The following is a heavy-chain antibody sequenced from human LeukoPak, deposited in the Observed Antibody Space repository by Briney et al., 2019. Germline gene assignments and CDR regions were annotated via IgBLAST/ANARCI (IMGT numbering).Heavy chain of an antibody. D-gene: IGHD2-8*01. CDR1: GYTFTDPY. Sequence: ASVKVSCKTSGYTFTDPYIHWVRQAPGQGLEWMGRINPNSGDPNYPQKFQGRVTMTRDTSISTAYMEMSSLTSDGTAVYYCARSARHCNNGVCFTDYYIDLWGKGTTVIVSS. CDR2: INPNSGDP. CDR3: ARSARHCNNGVCFTDYYIDL. V-gene: IGHV1-2*06. J-gene: IGHJ6*03.